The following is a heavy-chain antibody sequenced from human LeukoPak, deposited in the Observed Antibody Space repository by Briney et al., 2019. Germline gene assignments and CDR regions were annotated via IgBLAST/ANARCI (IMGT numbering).Heavy chain of an antibody. CDR1: GGSINNYY. J-gene: IGHJ4*02. CDR2: IYYSGST. CDR3: ARAPYSSGWYPHYFDY. Sequence: SETLSLTCTVSGGSINNYYWSWIRQPLGKGLEWIGYIYYSGSTNYNPSLKSRVTISVDTSKNQFSLKLSSVTAADTAVYYCARAPYSSGWYPHYFDYWGQGTLVTVSS. V-gene: IGHV4-59*01. D-gene: IGHD6-19*01.